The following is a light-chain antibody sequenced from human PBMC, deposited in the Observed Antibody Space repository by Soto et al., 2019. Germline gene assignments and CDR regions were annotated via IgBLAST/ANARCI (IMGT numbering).Light chain of an antibody. J-gene: IGKJ2*01. CDR1: QGIRND. CDR2: GAS. V-gene: IGKV1-6*01. Sequence: AIQMTQFPSSLSASVGDRVTITCRASQGIRNDLGWYQQKSGRAPKLLIFGASTLQSGVPSRFSGSGSGTEFTLTISSLQPEDFATYYCLHDYNYPYTFGQGTKVDI. CDR3: LHDYNYPYT.